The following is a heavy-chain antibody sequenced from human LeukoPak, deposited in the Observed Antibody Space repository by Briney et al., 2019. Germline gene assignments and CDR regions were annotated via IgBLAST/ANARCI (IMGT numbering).Heavy chain of an antibody. CDR2: ISGSGGST. J-gene: IGHJ4*02. D-gene: IGHD1-26*01. V-gene: IGHV3-23*01. CDR1: GFTFSSYA. CDR3: AKDGGVGATIFGTHDY. Sequence: GGSLRLSCAASGFTFSSYATSWVRQAPGKGLEWVSAISGSGGSTYYADSVKGRFTISRDNSKNTLYLQMNSLRAEDTAVYYCAKDGGVGATIFGTHDYWGQGTLVTVSS.